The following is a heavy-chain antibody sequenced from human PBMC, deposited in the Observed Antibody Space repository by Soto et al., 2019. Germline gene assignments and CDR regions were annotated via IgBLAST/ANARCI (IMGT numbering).Heavy chain of an antibody. CDR1: GFTYISSV. D-gene: IGHD1-26*01. J-gene: IGHJ6*02. CDR3: AADVGISPLYYYYYGMDS. CDR2: IVVGSGKT. Sequence: QMQLVQSGPEVKRPGTSVKVSCEDSGFTYISSVVQWVRQARGQRLEWIGWIVVGSGKTNYAQKSQERVTSTKDMSTSTASMELSSLRFEDTAMYYCAADVGISPLYYYYYGMDSWGQGTTVTVSS. V-gene: IGHV1-58*01.